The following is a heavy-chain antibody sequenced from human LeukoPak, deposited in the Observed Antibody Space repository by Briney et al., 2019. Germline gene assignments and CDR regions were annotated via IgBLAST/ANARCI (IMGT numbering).Heavy chain of an antibody. D-gene: IGHD7-27*01. J-gene: IGHJ4*02. Sequence: GGSLRLSCTASGFTFSSYTMTWVRQAPGKGLKWVSTITTGDGNTYYADSVKGRFTVSRDDSKNTLYLQVNSLRAEDTAVYYCAKDGGLWVSAHWGDSWGRGTLVTVSS. CDR1: GFTFSSYT. CDR3: AKDGGLWVSAHWGDS. CDR2: ITTGDGNT. V-gene: IGHV3-23*01.